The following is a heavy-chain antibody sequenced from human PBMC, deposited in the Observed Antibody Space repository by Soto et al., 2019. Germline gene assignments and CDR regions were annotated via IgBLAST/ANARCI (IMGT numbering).Heavy chain of an antibody. CDR2: ITPIFRAT. CDR1: GGTFSSDG. V-gene: IGHV1-69*13. J-gene: IGHJ2*01. Sequence: SVEVSCRASGGTFSSDGISWVRQAPGQGLEWMGGITPIFRATKYAQKFQGRVTITADESTSTAYMELSSLRSEDTAVYYCARGRDTYYYDSSGYSGWYLDLWGRGTLVTVSS. D-gene: IGHD3-22*01. CDR3: ARGRDTYYYDSSGYSGWYLDL.